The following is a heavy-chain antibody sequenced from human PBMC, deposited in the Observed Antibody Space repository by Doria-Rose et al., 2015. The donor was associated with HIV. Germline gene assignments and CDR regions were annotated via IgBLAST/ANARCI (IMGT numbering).Heavy chain of an antibody. CDR2: NVSDDDR. CDR3: ARIKSSRWYHKYYFDF. D-gene: IGHD6-13*01. Sequence: ESGPVLVKPTETLTLTCTVSGVSLSSAGMGVSWIRQPPGQAPEWPADNVSDDDRSYKTSLKSRLTISRGTSKSQVVLTMTDMDPVDTATYYCARIKSSRWYHKYYFDFWGQGTLVIVSA. J-gene: IGHJ4*02. CDR1: GVSLSSAGMG. V-gene: IGHV2-26*01.